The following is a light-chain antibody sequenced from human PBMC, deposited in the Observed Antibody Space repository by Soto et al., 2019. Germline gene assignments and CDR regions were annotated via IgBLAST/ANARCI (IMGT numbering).Light chain of an antibody. Sequence: DLQMTQSPSTLSASVGERVTITCRASQSISAWLAWYQQKPGKAPKLLIYKASNVESGVQSRFSGSGSGTEFTLTISSLQPDDFATYYCQQYHSYPLTFGQGTRLEIK. J-gene: IGKJ5*01. CDR1: QSISAW. CDR3: QQYHSYPLT. V-gene: IGKV1-5*03. CDR2: KAS.